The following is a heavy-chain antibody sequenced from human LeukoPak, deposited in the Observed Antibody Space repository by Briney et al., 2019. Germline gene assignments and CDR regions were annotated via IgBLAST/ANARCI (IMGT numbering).Heavy chain of an antibody. CDR3: ARKYHYDSSGYYRGNAFDI. D-gene: IGHD3-22*01. CDR1: GGTFSSYA. CDR2: IIPIFGTA. J-gene: IGHJ3*02. Sequence: SVKVSCKASGGTFSSYAISWVRQAPGQGLEWMGGIIPIFGTANYAQKFQGRVTITADKSTSTAYMELSSLRSEDTAVYYCARKYHYDSSGYYRGNAFDIWGQGTMVTVSS. V-gene: IGHV1-69*06.